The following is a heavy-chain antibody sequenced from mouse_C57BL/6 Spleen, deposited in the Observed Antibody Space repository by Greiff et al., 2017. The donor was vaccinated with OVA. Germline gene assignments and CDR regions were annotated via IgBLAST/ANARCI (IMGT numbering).Heavy chain of an antibody. CDR2: ISSGGSYT. CDR3: ASPHSSGYPYYFDY. Sequence: EVKLVESGGDLVKPGGSLKLSCAASGFTFSSYGMSWVRQTPDKRLEWVATISSGGSYTYYPDSVKGRFTISRDNAKNTLYLQMSSLKSEDTAMYYCASPHSSGYPYYFDYWGQGTTLTVSS. J-gene: IGHJ2*01. CDR1: GFTFSSYG. V-gene: IGHV5-6*01. D-gene: IGHD3-2*02.